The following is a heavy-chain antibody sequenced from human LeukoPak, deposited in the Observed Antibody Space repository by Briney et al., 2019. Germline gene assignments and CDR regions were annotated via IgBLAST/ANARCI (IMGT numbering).Heavy chain of an antibody. CDR3: ARSPTLDRYYYCYYMDV. J-gene: IGHJ6*03. V-gene: IGHV1-18*01. D-gene: IGHD3-9*01. Sequence: ASVKVSCKASGYTFTSYGISWVRQAPGQGLEWMGWISAYNGNTNYAQKLQGRVTMTTDTSTSTAYMELRSLRSDDTAVYYCARSPTLDRYYYCYYMDVWGKGTTVTVSS. CDR1: GYTFTSYG. CDR2: ISAYNGNT.